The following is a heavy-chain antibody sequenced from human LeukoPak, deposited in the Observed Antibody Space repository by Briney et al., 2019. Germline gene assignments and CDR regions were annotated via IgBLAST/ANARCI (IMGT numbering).Heavy chain of an antibody. J-gene: IGHJ4*02. CDR3: AKPLYGSGGSCFDY. CDR1: GFTFSSYG. V-gene: IGHV3-30*18. D-gene: IGHD2-15*01. Sequence: GGSLRPSCAASGFTFSSYGMHWVRQAPGKGLEWVAVISYGGSNTYYADSVKGRFTISRDNSKNTLYLQMNSLRAEDTAVYYCAKPLYGSGGSCFDYWGQGTLVTVSS. CDR2: ISYGGSNT.